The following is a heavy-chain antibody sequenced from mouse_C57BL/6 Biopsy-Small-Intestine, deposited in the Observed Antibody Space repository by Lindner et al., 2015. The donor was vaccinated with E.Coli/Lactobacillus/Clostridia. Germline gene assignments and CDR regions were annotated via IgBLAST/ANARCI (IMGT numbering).Heavy chain of an antibody. Sequence: QLQESGPELVKPGASVKISCKASGYTFTDNYINWVKQRPGQGLEWIGWLYPGGGKTKPNEKFKGKATLTVDTSSSTAYLQLSSLTSEDSAVYFCARGTMVTTPLYWYFDVWGTGTTVTVSS. CDR1: GYTFTDNY. D-gene: IGHD2-2*01. J-gene: IGHJ1*03. CDR3: ARGTMVTTPLYWYFDV. V-gene: IGHV1-84*01. CDR2: LYPGGGKT.